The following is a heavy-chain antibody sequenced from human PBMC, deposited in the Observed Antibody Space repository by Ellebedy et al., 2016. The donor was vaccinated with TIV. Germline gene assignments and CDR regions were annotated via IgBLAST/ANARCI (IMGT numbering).Heavy chain of an antibody. Sequence: PGGSLRLSCAASGFTFSSYWMSWVRQAPGKGLEWVTNIKQDGSEKYYVDSVKGRFTISRDNAKNSLYLQMNSLRAEDTAVYYCARERYYDSSGYYPNWFDPWGQGTLVTVSS. CDR3: ARERYYDSSGYYPNWFDP. CDR2: IKQDGSEK. V-gene: IGHV3-7*03. J-gene: IGHJ5*02. CDR1: GFTFSSYW. D-gene: IGHD3-22*01.